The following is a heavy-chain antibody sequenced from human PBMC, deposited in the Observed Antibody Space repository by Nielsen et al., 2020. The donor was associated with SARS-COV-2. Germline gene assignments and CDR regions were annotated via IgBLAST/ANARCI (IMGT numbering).Heavy chain of an antibody. Sequence: GESLKISCAASGFTFSSYWMSWVRQAPGKGLEWVANIKQDGSEKYYVDSVKGRFTISRDNAKNSLYLQMNSLRAEDTAVYYCARFPNGEYSSSWYGIYWGQGTLVTVSS. D-gene: IGHD6-13*01. CDR1: GFTFSSYW. CDR3: ARFPNGEYSSSWYGIY. CDR2: IKQDGSEK. V-gene: IGHV3-7*01. J-gene: IGHJ4*02.